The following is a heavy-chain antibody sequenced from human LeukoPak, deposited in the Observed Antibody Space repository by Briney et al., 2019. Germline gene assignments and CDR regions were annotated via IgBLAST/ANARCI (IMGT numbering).Heavy chain of an antibody. CDR2: LYFGGAT. CDR1: GASVSTNY. D-gene: IGHD2-21*02. Sequence: PSETLSLTCNVSGASVSTNYWAWIRQPPGKGLECLGYLYFGGATKYNPSLRGRVTIAADTSKNQFSLTLSAATAADTGVYFCARMRMVTGSPYLANWGQGTRVTVSS. CDR3: ARMRMVTGSPYLAN. J-gene: IGHJ4*02. V-gene: IGHV4-59*02.